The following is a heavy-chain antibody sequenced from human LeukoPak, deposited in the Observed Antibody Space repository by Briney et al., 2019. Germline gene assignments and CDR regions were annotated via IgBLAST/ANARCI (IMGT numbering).Heavy chain of an antibody. CDR1: GGSISSYY. Sequence: PSETLSLTCTVSGGSISSYYWTWTRQPAGKGPEWIGRIHASGSTNYNPSLKSRVNMSVDTSKNQFSLRLNSVTAADTAVYYCARVTDPRYNWFDPWGQGTLVTVSS. CDR2: IHASGST. CDR3: ARVTDPRYNWFDP. V-gene: IGHV4-4*07. J-gene: IGHJ5*02. D-gene: IGHD2-21*02.